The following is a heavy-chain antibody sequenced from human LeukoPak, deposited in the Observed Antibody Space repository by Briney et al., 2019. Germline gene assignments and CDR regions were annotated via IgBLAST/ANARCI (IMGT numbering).Heavy chain of an antibody. Sequence: GGSLRLSCAASGFTFSSYSMNWVRQAPGKGLEWVSSISSSSSYIYYADSVRGRFTISRDNAKNSLYLQMNSLRAEDTAVYYCARGIAAAVPYYFDYWGQGTLVTVSS. J-gene: IGHJ4*02. CDR2: ISSSSSYI. CDR1: GFTFSSYS. D-gene: IGHD6-13*01. V-gene: IGHV3-21*01. CDR3: ARGIAAAVPYYFDY.